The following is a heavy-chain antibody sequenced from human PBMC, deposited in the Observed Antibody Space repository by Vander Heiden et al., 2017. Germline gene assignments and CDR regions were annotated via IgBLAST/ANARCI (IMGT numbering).Heavy chain of an antibody. Sequence: QVLLVQSGAEVKKPGASVRVSCKASGYAFTGYYIHWVRQAPGQGLEWMGWSNPNSGGTYFAQKFQGRVTMTTDTSISTAYMDLSSLRSDDSAVYYCARGGMATGPYTYYFDYWGQGTLVTVSS. CDR2: SNPNSGGT. CDR1: GYAFTGYY. J-gene: IGHJ4*02. D-gene: IGHD5-12*01. V-gene: IGHV1-2*02. CDR3: ARGGMATGPYTYYFDY.